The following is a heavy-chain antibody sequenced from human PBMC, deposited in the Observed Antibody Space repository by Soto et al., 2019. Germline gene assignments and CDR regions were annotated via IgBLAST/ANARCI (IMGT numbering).Heavy chain of an antibody. D-gene: IGHD2-2*01. CDR3: ARVGHCSSTSCYPFDL. CDR2: INPNSGGT. V-gene: IGHV1-2*02. Sequence: QVQLVESGAEVKKPGASVKVSCKASGYTFTDYYIHWVRQAPGQGPEWMGWINPNSGGTNYAQKFQGRVTMTRDTSNSTAYMELSRLRSDDTAVYYCARVGHCSSTSCYPFDLWGQGTLVTVSS. CDR1: GYTFTDYY. J-gene: IGHJ4*02.